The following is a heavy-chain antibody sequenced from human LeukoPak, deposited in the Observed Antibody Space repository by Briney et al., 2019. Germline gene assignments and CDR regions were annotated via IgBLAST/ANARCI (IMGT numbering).Heavy chain of an antibody. CDR1: GFTFSSYW. J-gene: IGHJ4*02. D-gene: IGHD3-3*01. CDR3: ARMPPVTIFGVDSIYQDY. V-gene: IGHV3-7*01. Sequence: GGSLRLSCAASGFTFSSYWMSWVRQAPGKGLEWVANIKQDGSEKYYVDSVKGRFTISRDNAKNSLYLQMNSLRAEDTAVYYCARMPPVTIFGVDSIYQDYWGQGTLVTVSS. CDR2: IKQDGSEK.